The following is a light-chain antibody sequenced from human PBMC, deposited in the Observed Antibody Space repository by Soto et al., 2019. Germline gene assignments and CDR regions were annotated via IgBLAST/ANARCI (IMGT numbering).Light chain of an antibody. CDR3: QQYNNWSALT. V-gene: IGKV3-15*01. CDR2: GAS. CDR1: QSVSSN. J-gene: IGKJ4*01. Sequence: EIVMPQSPATLSVSPGERATLSCMASQSVSSNLAWYQQKPGQAPRLLIYGASTRATGIPARFSGSGSGTEFTLTISSLQSEDFAVYYCQQYNNWSALTFGGGTKVDIK.